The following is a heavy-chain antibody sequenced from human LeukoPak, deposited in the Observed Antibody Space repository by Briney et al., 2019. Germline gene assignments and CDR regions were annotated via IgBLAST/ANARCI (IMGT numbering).Heavy chain of an antibody. V-gene: IGHV1-8*03. D-gene: IGHD3-16*02. Sequence: GASVKVSCKASGYTFTSYDINWVRQATGQGLEWMGWMNPNSGNTGYAQKFQGRVTITRNTSISTAYMELSSLRSEDTAVYYCARGRTRGTRYYDYVWGSYRRYNWFDPWGQGTLVTVSS. CDR3: ARGRTRGTRYYDYVWGSYRRYNWFDP. CDR1: GYTFTSYD. CDR2: MNPNSGNT. J-gene: IGHJ5*02.